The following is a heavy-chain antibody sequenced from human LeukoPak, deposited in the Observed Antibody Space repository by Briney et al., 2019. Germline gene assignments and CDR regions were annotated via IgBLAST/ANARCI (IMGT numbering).Heavy chain of an antibody. J-gene: IGHJ4*02. CDR1: GGSISGYY. CDR3: ARGRNVLRFGTTARKYYFDY. V-gene: IGHV4-59*12. CDR2: MYYNGNT. Sequence: SETLSLTCTVSGGSISGYYWTWIRQPPGKGLEWIGYMYYNGNTNYNPSLKSRVTISVDPSKNQFSLKLTSVTTADTAVYYCARGRNVLRFGTTARKYYFDYWGQGTLVTVSS. D-gene: IGHD6-6*01.